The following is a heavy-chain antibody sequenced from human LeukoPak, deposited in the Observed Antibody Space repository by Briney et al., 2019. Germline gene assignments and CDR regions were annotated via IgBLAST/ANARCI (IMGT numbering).Heavy chain of an antibody. CDR1: GYPISSGYY. Sequence: SETLSLTCTVSGYPISSGYYWGWIRQPPGKGLEWVGSIYHSGSTYYNPSLKSRVTISVDTSKNQFSLKLRSVTAADTAVFYCARRNKAVPGDAFDMWGQGTMVTVSS. CDR2: IYHSGST. J-gene: IGHJ3*02. D-gene: IGHD6-19*01. CDR3: ARRNKAVPGDAFDM. V-gene: IGHV4-38-2*02.